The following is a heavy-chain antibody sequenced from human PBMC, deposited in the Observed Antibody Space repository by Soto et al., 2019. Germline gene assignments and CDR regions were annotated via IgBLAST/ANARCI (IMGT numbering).Heavy chain of an antibody. J-gene: IGHJ4*02. CDR1: GGTFSSYA. CDR2: IIPIFGTA. D-gene: IGHD2-21*02. CDR3: ARNEKVVTAIPAKFDY. Sequence: SVKVSCKASGGTFSSYAISWVRQAPGQGLEWMGGIIPIFGTANYAQKFQGRVTITADESTSTAYMELSSLRSEDTAVYYCARNEKVVTAIPAKFDYWGQGTLVTVSS. V-gene: IGHV1-69*13.